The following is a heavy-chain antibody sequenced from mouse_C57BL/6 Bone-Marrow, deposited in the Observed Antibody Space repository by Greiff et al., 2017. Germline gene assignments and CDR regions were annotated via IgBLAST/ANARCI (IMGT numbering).Heavy chain of an antibody. D-gene: IGHD3-2*02. V-gene: IGHV1-69*01. CDR2: IDPSDSYT. J-gene: IGHJ4*01. CDR1: GYTFTSYW. Sequence: QVQLQQSGAELVMPGASVKLSCKASGYTFTSYWMHWVKQRPGQGLEWIGEIDPSDSYTNYNQKFKGKSTLTVDKSSSTAYMQLSSLTSEDSAVYYCATAQGISGDYWGQGTSVTVSS. CDR3: ATAQGISGDY.